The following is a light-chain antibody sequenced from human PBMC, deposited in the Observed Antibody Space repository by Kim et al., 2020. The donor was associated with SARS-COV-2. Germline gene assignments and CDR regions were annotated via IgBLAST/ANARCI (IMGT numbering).Light chain of an antibody. CDR3: SSFVDYNTPVI. V-gene: IGLV2-23*02. Sequence: QSITISCTGTSIDVGSSNLVSWYHHHPGKAPKLMISDVNRRPPAVSSRFSGSKSGNTASLTISGLQAEDEADYYCSSFVDYNTPVIFGGGTQLTVL. J-gene: IGLJ2*01. CDR2: DVN. CDR1: SIDVGSSNL.